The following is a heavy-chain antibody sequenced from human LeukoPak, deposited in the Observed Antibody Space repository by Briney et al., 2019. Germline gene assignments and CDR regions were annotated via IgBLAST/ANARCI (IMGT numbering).Heavy chain of an antibody. CDR3: AGGESDSHFVY. V-gene: IGHV4-59*01. D-gene: IGHD2-21*02. CDR1: DGSISTYY. Sequence: SETLSLTRTVSDGSISTYYWSWIRQPPGKGLEWIGYIYYRGSPNYNPSLKSRVTISVDTSKNQFSLKLSSVTAADTAVYYCAGGESDSHFVYWGQGSLVTVSS. CDR2: IYYRGSP. J-gene: IGHJ4*02.